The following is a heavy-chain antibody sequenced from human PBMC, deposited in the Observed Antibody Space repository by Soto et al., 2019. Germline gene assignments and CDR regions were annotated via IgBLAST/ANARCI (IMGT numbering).Heavy chain of an antibody. J-gene: IGHJ5*02. CDR1: GFTFSSYW. V-gene: IGHV3-7*05. Sequence: PGGSLRLSCAASGFTFSSYWMSWVRQAPGKGLEWVANIKQDGGEKYYVDSVKGRFTISRDNAKNSLYLQMNSLRAEDTAVYYCARDRMVVTGEYYGSGSYIWFDPWGQGTLVTVSS. D-gene: IGHD3-10*01. CDR2: IKQDGGEK. CDR3: ARDRMVVTGEYYGSGSYIWFDP.